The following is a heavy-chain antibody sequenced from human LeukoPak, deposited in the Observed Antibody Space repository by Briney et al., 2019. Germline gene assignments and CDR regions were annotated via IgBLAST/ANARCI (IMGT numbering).Heavy chain of an antibody. CDR3: ARTYYDSSGYYTSDY. J-gene: IGHJ4*02. CDR1: GYTFTSYD. CDR2: MNPNSGNT. Sequence: ASVKVSCKASGYTFTSYDINWVRQAPGQGLEWMGWMNPNSGNTGYAQKFQGRVTMTRNTSISTAYMELSSLRSEDTAVYFCARTYYDSSGYYTSDYWGQGTLVTVSS. D-gene: IGHD3-22*01. V-gene: IGHV1-8*01.